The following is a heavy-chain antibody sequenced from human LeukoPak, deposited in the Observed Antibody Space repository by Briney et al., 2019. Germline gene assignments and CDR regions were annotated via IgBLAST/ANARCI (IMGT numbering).Heavy chain of an antibody. J-gene: IGHJ6*03. CDR1: GYTFTDYY. CDR2: VDPEDGET. V-gene: IGHV1-69-2*01. CDR3: ATGRITIPPDDWYYYYMDV. Sequence: GASVKVSCKASGYTFTDYYMHWVQQAPGKGLEWMGRVDPEDGETIYAEKFQGRVTITADTSTDTAYMELSSLRSEDTAVYYCATGRITIPPDDWYYYYMDVWGKGTTVTVSS. D-gene: IGHD3-3*01.